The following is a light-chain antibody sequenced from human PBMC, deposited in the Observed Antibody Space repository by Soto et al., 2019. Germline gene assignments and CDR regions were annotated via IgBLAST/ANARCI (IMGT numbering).Light chain of an antibody. Sequence: EIVLTQSPGTLSLSPGERVTLSCRASQSVSNSYLAWYQQKPSQAPRLLIYGASSRATGIPDRFSGSGSGTDFTLTISRLEPEDFAVYYCQQYGSSLITFGQGTRLEIK. J-gene: IGKJ5*01. V-gene: IGKV3-20*01. CDR2: GAS. CDR3: QQYGSSLIT. CDR1: QSVSNSY.